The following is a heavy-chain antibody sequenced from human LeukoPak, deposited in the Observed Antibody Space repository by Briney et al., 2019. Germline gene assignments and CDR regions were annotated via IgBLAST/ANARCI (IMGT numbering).Heavy chain of an antibody. D-gene: IGHD2-15*01. CDR1: GGSISSSSYY. Sequence: PSETLSLTCTVSGGSISSSSYYWGWIRQPPGKGLEWIGTIYYSGSTYYKPSLKSRVTISVDTSKNQVSLKLSSVTAADTAVYYCARVKRVDPGSFDYWGQGTLVTVSS. CDR2: IYYSGST. J-gene: IGHJ4*02. V-gene: IGHV4-39*01. CDR3: ARVKRVDPGSFDY.